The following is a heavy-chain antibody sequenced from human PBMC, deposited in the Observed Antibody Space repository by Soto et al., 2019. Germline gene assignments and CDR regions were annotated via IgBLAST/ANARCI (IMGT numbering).Heavy chain of an antibody. J-gene: IGHJ5*02. Sequence: SETLSLTCTVSGGSISSGDYYWSWIRQPPGKGLEWIGYIYYSGSTYYNPSLKSRVTISVDTSKNQFSLKLSSVTAADTAVYYCAGCRDFWSGYCNWFDPWGQGTLVTVSS. CDR3: AGCRDFWSGYCNWFDP. CDR1: GGSISSGDYY. CDR2: IYYSGST. D-gene: IGHD3-3*01. V-gene: IGHV4-30-4*01.